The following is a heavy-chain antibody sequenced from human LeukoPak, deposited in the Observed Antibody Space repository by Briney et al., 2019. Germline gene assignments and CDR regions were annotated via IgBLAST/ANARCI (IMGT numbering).Heavy chain of an antibody. CDR3: ARAVGYFDWLPLFDY. CDR1: GGPISSSSYY. D-gene: IGHD3-9*01. J-gene: IGHJ4*02. V-gene: IGHV4-39*07. Sequence: SETLSLTCTVSGGPISSSSYYWGWNRQPPGKGLEWIGSIYYSGSTYYNPSLKSRVTISVDTSKNQFYLKLSSVTAADTAVYYCARAVGYFDWLPLFDYWGQGTLVTVSS. CDR2: IYYSGST.